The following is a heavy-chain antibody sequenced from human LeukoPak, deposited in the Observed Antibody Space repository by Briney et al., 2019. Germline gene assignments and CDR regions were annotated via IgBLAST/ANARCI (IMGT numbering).Heavy chain of an antibody. D-gene: IGHD3/OR15-3a*01. Sequence: PSETLSLTCAVYGGSFSGYYWSWIRQPPGKGLEWIGEINHSGSTNYNPSLKSRVTMSVDTSKNQFSLKLRSVPAADTAVYFCARGGLNWFDPWGQGTLVTVSS. CDR2: INHSGST. CDR1: GGSFSGYY. V-gene: IGHV4-34*01. CDR3: ARGGLNWFDP. J-gene: IGHJ5*02.